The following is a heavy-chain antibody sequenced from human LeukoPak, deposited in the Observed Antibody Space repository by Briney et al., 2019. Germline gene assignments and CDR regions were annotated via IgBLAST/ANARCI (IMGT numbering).Heavy chain of an antibody. V-gene: IGHV3-53*01. CDR2: IYNDGRT. Sequence: GGSLRLSCAASEFTFSSYSMNWVRQAPGKGLEWASVIYNDGRTYYADSVKGRFIISKNISKNTLYLQMNNLRADDTALYYCARESGYAVGDFWGRGTLVTVSS. D-gene: IGHD2-2*01. CDR1: EFTFSSYS. CDR3: ARESGYAVGDF. J-gene: IGHJ4*02.